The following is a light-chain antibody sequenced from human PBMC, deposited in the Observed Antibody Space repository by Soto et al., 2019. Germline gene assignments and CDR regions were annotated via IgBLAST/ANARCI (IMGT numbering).Light chain of an antibody. CDR2: GAS. V-gene: IGKV1-39*01. Sequence: DIQMTQSPSSLSVSLGDRVTISCRASETISSYLNWYQQKPGKAPKLLIHGASTLQGGVPSRFSGRGSGTDFTLTISSPQPEDIGTYYCQQTYSVPLTFGGGTSVEI. CDR1: ETISSY. CDR3: QQTYSVPLT. J-gene: IGKJ4*01.